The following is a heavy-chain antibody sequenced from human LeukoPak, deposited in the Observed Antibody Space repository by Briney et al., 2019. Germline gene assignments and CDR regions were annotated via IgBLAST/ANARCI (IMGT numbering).Heavy chain of an antibody. V-gene: IGHV4-39*07. CDR1: GGSISSRNYY. CDR2: INHSGST. D-gene: IGHD1-26*01. J-gene: IGHJ6*03. CDR3: ARKIVGATRGNYYYYYMDV. Sequence: SETLSLTCTVSGGSISSRNYYWSWIRQPPGKGLEWIGEINHSGSTNYNPSLKSRVTISVDTSKNQFSLKLSSVTAADTAVYYCARKIVGATRGNYYYYYMDVWGKGTTVTISS.